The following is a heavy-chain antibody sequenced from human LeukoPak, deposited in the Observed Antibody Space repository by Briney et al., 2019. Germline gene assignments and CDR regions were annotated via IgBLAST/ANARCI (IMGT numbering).Heavy chain of an antibody. V-gene: IGHV1-69*04. CDR2: IIPILGIA. CDR1: GGTFSSYA. J-gene: IGHJ3*02. Sequence: ASVKVSCKASGGTFSSYAISWVRQAPGQGLEWMGRIIPILGIANYAQKFQGRVTITADKSTSTAYMELSSLRSEDTAVYYCARPRFGVVNAFDIWGRGTMVTVSS. CDR3: ARPRFGVVNAFDI. D-gene: IGHD3-3*01.